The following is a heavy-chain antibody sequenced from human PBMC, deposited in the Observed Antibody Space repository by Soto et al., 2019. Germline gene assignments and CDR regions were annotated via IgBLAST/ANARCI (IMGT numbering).Heavy chain of an antibody. Sequence: SETLSLTCTVSGGSISPFYWSWVRQPPGKGLEWIGYLYCSGITNYNPSLKSRVTISVDASKNQVSLRLTSVTAADTAVYYCARVGGVAARTFDYWGQGTVVTVSS. J-gene: IGHJ4*02. V-gene: IGHV4-59*01. CDR3: ARVGGVAARTFDY. D-gene: IGHD2-15*01. CDR2: LYCSGIT. CDR1: GGSISPFY.